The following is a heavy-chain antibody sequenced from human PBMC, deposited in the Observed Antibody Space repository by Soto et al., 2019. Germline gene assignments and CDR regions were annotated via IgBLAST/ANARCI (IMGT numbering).Heavy chain of an antibody. CDR2: ISGSGGST. J-gene: IGHJ6*02. CDR3: AKGVVSSSGWSRYYYYCMDV. D-gene: IGHD6-19*01. V-gene: IGHV3-23*01. CDR1: GFTFSSYA. Sequence: PGGSLRLSCAASGFTFSSYAMSWVRQAPGKGLEWVSAISGSGGSTYYADSVKGRFTISRDNSKNTLYLQMNSLRAEDTAVYYYAKGVVSSSGWSRYYYYCMDVRGPGTTVTVFS.